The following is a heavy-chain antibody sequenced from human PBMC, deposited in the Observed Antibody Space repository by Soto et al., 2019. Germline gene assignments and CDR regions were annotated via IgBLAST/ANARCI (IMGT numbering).Heavy chain of an antibody. CDR2: ITDTGEDT. Sequence: GGSLRLSCVTSGFTFGSRAMSWVRQAPGERPEWVSSITDTGEDTKYADSVRGRFTISRDNSKNALYLQMTSLRAEDSAIYYCARGSEESYPGSRIFEFWGRGTLVTVSS. CDR3: ARGSEESYPGSRIFEF. J-gene: IGHJ4*02. CDR1: GFTFGSRA. V-gene: IGHV3-23*01. D-gene: IGHD3-10*01.